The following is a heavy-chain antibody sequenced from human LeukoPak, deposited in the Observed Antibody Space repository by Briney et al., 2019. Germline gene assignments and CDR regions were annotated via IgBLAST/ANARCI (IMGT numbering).Heavy chain of an antibody. CDR1: GFTVSSNY. Sequence: GGSLRLSCAASGFTVSSNYMSWVRQAPGKGLEWVSVIYSGGSTYYADSVKGRFTISRDNSKNTLYLQMNSLRAEDTAVYYCARGQAHSSGPPLDYWGQGTLVTVSS. CDR3: ARGQAHSSGPPLDY. CDR2: IYSGGST. V-gene: IGHV3-66*02. J-gene: IGHJ4*02. D-gene: IGHD3-22*01.